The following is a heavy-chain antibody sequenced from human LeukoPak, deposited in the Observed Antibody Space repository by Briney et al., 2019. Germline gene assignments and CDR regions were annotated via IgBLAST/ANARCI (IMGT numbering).Heavy chain of an antibody. CDR3: ARDYYDILTGYSAFDY. CDR2: IADNPSDT. CDR1: GFTFNNYA. J-gene: IGHJ4*02. V-gene: IGHV3-23*01. D-gene: IGHD3-9*01. Sequence: GGSLRLSCAASGFTFNNYAMSWVRQAPGKGLEWVSTIADNPSDTYYADSVKGRFIISRDNSKNTLYLQMNSLRAEDTAVYYCARDYYDILTGYSAFDYWGQGTLVTVSS.